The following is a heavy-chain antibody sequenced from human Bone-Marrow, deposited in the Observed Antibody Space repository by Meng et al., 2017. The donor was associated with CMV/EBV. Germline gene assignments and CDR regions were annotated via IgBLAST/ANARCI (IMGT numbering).Heavy chain of an antibody. D-gene: IGHD2-2*02. J-gene: IGHJ4*02. CDR2: IRSKAYGGTT. V-gene: IGHV3-49*04. CDR3: TRDLGYCSSTSCYTFDY. CDR1: GFTFGDYA. Sequence: GESLKISCTASGFTFGDYAMSWVRQAPGKGLEWVGFIRSKAYGGTTEYAASVKGRFTISRDDSKSIAYLQMNSLKTEDTAVYYCTRDLGYCSSTSCYTFDYWGQGTLVTVSS.